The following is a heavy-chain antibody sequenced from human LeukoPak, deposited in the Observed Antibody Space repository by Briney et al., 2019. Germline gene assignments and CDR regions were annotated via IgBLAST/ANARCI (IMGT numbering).Heavy chain of an antibody. CDR3: ASRKLGNDY. J-gene: IGHJ4*02. CDR1: GGSISNYY. D-gene: IGHD7-27*01. V-gene: IGHV4-59*01. CDR2: RSYSGSP. Sequence: SETLSLTCTVSGGSISNYYWSWIRQPPGKGLEWIGYRSYSGSPDYNPSLKSRVTISVDTSKNQFSLQLSSVTAADTAVYYCASRKLGNDYWGQGTLVTVSS.